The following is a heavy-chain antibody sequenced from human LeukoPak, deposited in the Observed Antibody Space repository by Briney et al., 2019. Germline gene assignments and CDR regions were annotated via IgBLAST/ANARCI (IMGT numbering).Heavy chain of an antibody. D-gene: IGHD3-3*01. CDR3: ARGSYYDFWSGTAMSPVRFDY. V-gene: IGHV4-39*01. CDR1: GGSISSSNYY. CDR2: IHYSGST. Sequence: PSETLSLTCIVSGGSISSSNYYWGWIRQPPGEGLEWIGSIHYSGSTYYNTSLKSRVTISVDKSENQFSLKLSSVTAADTAVYYCARGSYYDFWSGTAMSPVRFDYWGQGTLVTVSS. J-gene: IGHJ4*02.